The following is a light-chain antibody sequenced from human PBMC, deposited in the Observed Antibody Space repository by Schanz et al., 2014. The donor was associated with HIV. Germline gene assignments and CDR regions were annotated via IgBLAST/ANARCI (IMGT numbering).Light chain of an antibody. J-gene: IGLJ3*02. Sequence: QPVLTQSPSASASLGASVKLTCTLSSGHSTYAIAWHQQQPEKGPRFLMNLNSDGSHNKGDGIPDRFSGTSSGAERYLTISSLQSEDEAEYYCQTWDTGTWVFGGGTKLTVL. CDR3: QTWDTGTWV. CDR1: SGHSTYA. V-gene: IGLV4-69*01. CDR2: LNSDGSH.